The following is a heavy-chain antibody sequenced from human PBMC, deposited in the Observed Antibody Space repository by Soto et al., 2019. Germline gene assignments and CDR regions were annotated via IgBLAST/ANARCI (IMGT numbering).Heavy chain of an antibody. Sequence: LRLSCAASGFTISTYWIHWVRQVPGQGLVWVSRIRSDGSVTNYVDSVEGRFTISRDNAENTVYLQMNNLRADDTAMYYCARDPYPGRNWFDPWGQGTRVTVSS. CDR1: GFTISTYW. V-gene: IGHV3-74*01. CDR3: ARDPYPGRNWFDP. CDR2: IRSDGSVT. J-gene: IGHJ5*02. D-gene: IGHD2-2*02.